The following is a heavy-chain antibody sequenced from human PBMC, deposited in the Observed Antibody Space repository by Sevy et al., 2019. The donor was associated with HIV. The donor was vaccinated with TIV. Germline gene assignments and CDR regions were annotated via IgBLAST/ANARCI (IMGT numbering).Heavy chain of an antibody. V-gene: IGHV3-7*01. CDR1: GFTFSSYW. CDR2: IKQDGSEK. D-gene: IGHD6-19*01. J-gene: IGHJ4*02. Sequence: GGSLRLSCAASGFTFSSYWMSWVRQAPGKGLEWVANIKQDGSEKYYVDSVKGRFTISRDNAKNSLYLQMNSLRAEDTAVYYCARWVTGGRGWYYVFDYWGQGTLVTVSS. CDR3: ARWVTGGRGWYYVFDY.